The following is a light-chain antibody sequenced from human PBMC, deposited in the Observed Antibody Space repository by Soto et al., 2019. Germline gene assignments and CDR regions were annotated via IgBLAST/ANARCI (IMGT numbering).Light chain of an antibody. CDR2: DVS. V-gene: IGLV2-11*01. J-gene: IGLJ3*02. CDR1: SSDAGGYNY. CDR3: CSYAGSYTWV. Sequence: QSALPQPRSVSGSPGQSVTMSCTGTSSDAGGYNYVSWYQQHPGKAPKLMIYDVSKRPSGVPDRFSGSKSGNTASLTISGLQAEDEADYYCCSYAGSYTWVFGGGTKLTVL.